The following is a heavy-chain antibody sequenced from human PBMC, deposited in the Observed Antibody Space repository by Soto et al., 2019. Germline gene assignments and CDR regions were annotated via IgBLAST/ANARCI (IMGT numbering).Heavy chain of an antibody. CDR1: GFTFNSYW. D-gene: IGHD3-9*01. CDR2: INSDGSST. Sequence: GSLKLSCAASGFTFNSYWMHWVRQAPGKALVWVSRINSDGSSTSYADSVKGRFTISRDNAKNTLYLQMNSLRAEDTAVYYCARGAALRYFDWFLTGMDVWGQGTTVTVSS. CDR3: ARGAALRYFDWFLTGMDV. J-gene: IGHJ6*02. V-gene: IGHV3-74*01.